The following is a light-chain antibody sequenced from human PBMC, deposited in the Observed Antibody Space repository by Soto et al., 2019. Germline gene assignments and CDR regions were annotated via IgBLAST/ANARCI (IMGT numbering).Light chain of an antibody. V-gene: IGLV9-49*01. CDR1: SGYSNYK. CDR3: GVRHGSGSNYVVV. Sequence: QSVLTQPPSASASLGASVTLTCTLSSGYSNYKVDWYQQRPGKGPRFVMRVGTGGIVGSKGDGIHDRFSVLGSGLNRYLNIKNMQDEYESAYHRGVRHGSGSNYVVVVGGGPKRIVL. J-gene: IGLJ2*01. CDR2: VGTGGIVG.